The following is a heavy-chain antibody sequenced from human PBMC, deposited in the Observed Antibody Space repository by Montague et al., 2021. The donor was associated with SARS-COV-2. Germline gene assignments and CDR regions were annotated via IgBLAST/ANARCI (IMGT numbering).Heavy chain of an antibody. CDR1: GFTFRSYE. V-gene: IGHV3-48*03. CDR2: ISSSGSTI. D-gene: IGHD5-12*01. J-gene: IGHJ4*02. Sequence: SLRLSCAASGFTFRSYEMNWVRQAPGKGLEWVSYISSSGSTIYYADPVKGRFTISRDNAKNSLYLQMNSLRAEDTAVYYCTRLGVDIVTTAIDYWGQGTLVTVSS. CDR3: TRLGVDIVTTAIDY.